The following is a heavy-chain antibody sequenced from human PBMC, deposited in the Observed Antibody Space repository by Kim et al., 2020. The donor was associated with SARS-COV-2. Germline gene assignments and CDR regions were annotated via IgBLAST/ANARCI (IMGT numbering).Heavy chain of an antibody. Sequence: ASVKVSCKTSGYRFTSYGISWVRQAPGQGLEWMGWISPYNGHTKYAEIFQGRVTMTTDTSATTGYMELRSLRSDDTAVYYCAREDIVGKIDHWYYVMDVWGQGTAVTVSS. CDR3: AREDIVGKIDHWYYVMDV. V-gene: IGHV1-18*01. CDR2: ISPYNGHT. D-gene: IGHD5-12*01. CDR1: GYRFTSYG. J-gene: IGHJ6*02.